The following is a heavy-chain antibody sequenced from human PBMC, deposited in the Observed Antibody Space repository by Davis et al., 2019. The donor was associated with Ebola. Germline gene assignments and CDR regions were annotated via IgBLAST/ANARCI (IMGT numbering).Heavy chain of an antibody. J-gene: IGHJ4*02. CDR3: ARERGGLDY. Sequence: SETLSLTCAVSGGFVSSGGYSWNWIRQPPGKGLEWIGYYYYTGSTNYNPSLKSRVTISVDTSKNQFSLKLSSVTAADTAVYYCARERGGLDYWGQGTLVTVSS. CDR2: YYYTGST. D-gene: IGHD2-15*01. V-gene: IGHV4-61*08. CDR1: GGFVSSGGYS.